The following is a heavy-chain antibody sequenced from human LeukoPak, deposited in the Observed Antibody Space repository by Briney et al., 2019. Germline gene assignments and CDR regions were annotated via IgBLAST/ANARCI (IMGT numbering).Heavy chain of an antibody. V-gene: IGHV3-23*01. CDR3: AKGQMVRGVTASYYMDA. CDR1: GFTFSSYV. J-gene: IGHJ6*03. Sequence: GGSLRLSCAASGFTFSSYVMSWVRQAPGKGLEWVSAIGGYSLTVYNAQSLKGRFTVSRDNSKNTLYLQVTDLRVDDTAVYYCAKGQMVRGVTASYYMDAWGKGTRVTVSS. D-gene: IGHD3-10*01. CDR2: IGGYSLTV.